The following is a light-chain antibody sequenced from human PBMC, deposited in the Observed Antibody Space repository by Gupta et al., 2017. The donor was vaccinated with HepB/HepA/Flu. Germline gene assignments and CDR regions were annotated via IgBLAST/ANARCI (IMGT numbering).Light chain of an antibody. J-gene: IGLJ2*01. CDR1: TSNIGSNT. V-gene: IGLV1-44*01. CDR2: SNN. CDR3: AAWDDSLNGLV. Sequence: QSVLIQPPSASGTPGQTVTISCSGSTSNIGSNTVNWYQLLPGTAPRLLFYSNNQRPSGVPDRFFGSKSGTSASLTITVLQAEDEAYYYCAAWDDSLNGLVFGGGTRLTVL.